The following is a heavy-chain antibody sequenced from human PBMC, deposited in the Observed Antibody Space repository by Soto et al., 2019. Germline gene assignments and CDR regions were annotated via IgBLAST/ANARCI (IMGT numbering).Heavy chain of an antibody. D-gene: IGHD3-16*01. Sequence: QVQLVQSGAEVKKPGASVKVSCKASGYTFTDNQIHWLRRAPGQRPEWMGRIDPKSGDTNFAPTYQGRVTMTRDTSTNTVYMELTRLTSGDTAIYFCARRHLRDYIRWNFDPWGQGTLVTVSS. CDR2: IDPKSGDT. CDR1: GYTFTDNQ. J-gene: IGHJ5*02. CDR3: ARRHLRDYIRWNFDP. V-gene: IGHV1-2*02.